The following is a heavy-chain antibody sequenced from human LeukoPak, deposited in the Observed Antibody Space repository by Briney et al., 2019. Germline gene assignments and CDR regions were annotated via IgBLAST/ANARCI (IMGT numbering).Heavy chain of an antibody. V-gene: IGHV4-30-4*01. CDR3: ARGPLYYDFWSGYFYYFDY. CDR1: GGSISSGDYY. J-gene: IGHJ4*02. CDR2: IYYSGST. D-gene: IGHD3-3*01. Sequence: PSETLSLTCTVSGGSISSGDYYWSWIRQPPGKGLEWIGYIYYSGSTYYNPSLKSRVTISVDTSKNQLSLKLSSVTAADTAVYYCARGPLYYDFWSGYFYYFDYWGQGTLVTVSS.